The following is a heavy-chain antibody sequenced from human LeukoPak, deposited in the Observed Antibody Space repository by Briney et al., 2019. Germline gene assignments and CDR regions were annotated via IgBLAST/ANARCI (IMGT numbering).Heavy chain of an antibody. CDR2: TYYRSKWYN. CDR3: AKFSGYSYGGWFDQ. CDR1: GDSVSSNSAA. J-gene: IGHJ5*02. Sequence: SQTLSLTCAISGDSVSSNSAAWNWIRQSPSRGLEWLGRTYYRSKWYNDYAVFVKSRITINPDTSKNQFSLQLNSVTPEDTAVYYCAKFSGYSYGGWFDQWGPGTLVTVSS. V-gene: IGHV6-1*01. D-gene: IGHD5-18*01.